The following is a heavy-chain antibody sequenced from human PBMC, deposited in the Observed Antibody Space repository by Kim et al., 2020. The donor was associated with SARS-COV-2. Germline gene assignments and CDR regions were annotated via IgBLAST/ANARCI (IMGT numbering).Heavy chain of an antibody. CDR1: GYTFTGYY. J-gene: IGHJ4*02. CDR2: INPNSGGT. D-gene: IGHD3-3*01. CDR3: ARDRTLVWSGYYV. Sequence: ASVKVSCKASGYTFTGYYMHWVRQAPGQGLEWMGWINPNSGGTNYAQKFQGRVTMTRDTSISTAYMELSRLRSDDTAVYYCARDRTLVWSGYYVWGQGTLVTVSS. V-gene: IGHV1-2*02.